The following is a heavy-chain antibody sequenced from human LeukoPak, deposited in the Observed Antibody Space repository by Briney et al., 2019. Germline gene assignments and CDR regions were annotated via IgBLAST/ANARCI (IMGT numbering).Heavy chain of an antibody. V-gene: IGHV3-33*01. J-gene: IGHJ4*02. CDR2: IWYDGSNK. D-gene: IGHD2-2*01. CDR3: ARGFAAPAAMYFDY. CDR1: GFTFSSYG. Sequence: GGSLRPSCAASGFTFSSYGMHWVRQAPGKGLEWVAVIWYDGSNKYYADSVKGRFTISRDNSKNTLYLQMNSLRAEDTAVYYCARGFAAPAAMYFDYWGQGTLITVSS.